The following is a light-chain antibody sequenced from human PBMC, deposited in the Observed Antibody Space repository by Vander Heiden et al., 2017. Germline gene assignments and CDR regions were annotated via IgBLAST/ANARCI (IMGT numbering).Light chain of an antibody. Sequence: QSVLTQPPSASGTPGQRVTISCSGSSSYIGSYPVNWYQQLPGTAPKLLIYSNDQGPSGVPDRFSGSKSGTSASLAISGLQSEDEADYYCAAWDDSLNGPVFGGGTKLTVL. CDR2: SND. V-gene: IGLV1-44*01. CDR3: AAWDDSLNGPV. J-gene: IGLJ2*01. CDR1: SSYIGSYP.